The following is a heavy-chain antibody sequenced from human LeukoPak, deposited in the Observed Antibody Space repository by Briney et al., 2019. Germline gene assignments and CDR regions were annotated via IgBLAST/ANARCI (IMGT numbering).Heavy chain of an antibody. V-gene: IGHV1-18*01. CDR1: GYTFTSYG. Sequence: ASVKVSCKASGYTFTSYGISWVRQAPGQGLEWMGWISAYNGNTNYAQKLQGRVTMTTDTSTSTAYMELRSLRSDDTAVYYCARDLLAAAAGTELGGAWGQGTLVTVSS. D-gene: IGHD6-13*01. CDR3: ARDLLAAAAGTELGGA. J-gene: IGHJ5*02. CDR2: ISAYNGNT.